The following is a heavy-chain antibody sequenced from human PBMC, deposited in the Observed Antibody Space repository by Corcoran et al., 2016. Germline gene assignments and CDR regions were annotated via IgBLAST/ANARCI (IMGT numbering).Heavy chain of an antibody. D-gene: IGHD3-16*02. Sequence: EVQLVESGGGLVQPGGSLRLSCAASGFTFSSYSMNWVRQAPGKGLEWVSYISSSSSTIYYADSVKGRFTISRDNAKNSLYLQMNSLSDEDTGVYYCARDLMITFGGVIVPWGQGTLVTVSS. CDR2: ISSSSSTI. V-gene: IGHV3-48*02. J-gene: IGHJ5*02. CDR3: ARDLMITFGGVIVP. CDR1: GFTFSSYS.